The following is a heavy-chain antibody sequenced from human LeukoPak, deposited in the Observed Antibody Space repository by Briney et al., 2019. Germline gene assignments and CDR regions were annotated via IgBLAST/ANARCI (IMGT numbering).Heavy chain of an antibody. CDR3: ARQTTWIQLRPYYYYYMDV. Sequence: SETLSLTCTVSGGSISSSSYYWGWIRQPPGKGLEWIGSIYYSGSTYYNPSLKSRVTISVDTSKNQFSLKLSSVTAADTAVYYCARQTTWIQLRPYYYYYMDVWGKGTTVTVSS. D-gene: IGHD5-18*01. V-gene: IGHV4-39*01. CDR1: GGSISSSSYY. CDR2: IYYSGST. J-gene: IGHJ6*03.